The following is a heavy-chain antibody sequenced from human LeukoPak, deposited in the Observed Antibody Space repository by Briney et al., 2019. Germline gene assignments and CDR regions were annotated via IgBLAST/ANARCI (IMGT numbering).Heavy chain of an antibody. J-gene: IGHJ4*02. CDR2: IYHSGST. CDR1: DYSITRGYY. Sequence: SETLSLTYTVSDYSITRGYYWGWIRQPPGKGLEGIGNIYHSGSTNYKSSLKSRVTISVDTSKNQFSLKLSSVTAADTAVYYCARVQVGALDYWGQGTLVTVSS. V-gene: IGHV4-38-2*02. D-gene: IGHD1-26*01. CDR3: ARVQVGALDY.